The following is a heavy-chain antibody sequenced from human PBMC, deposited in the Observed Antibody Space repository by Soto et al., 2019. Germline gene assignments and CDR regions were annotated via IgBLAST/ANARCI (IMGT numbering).Heavy chain of an antibody. CDR1: GFSLTTSGVG. J-gene: IGHJ4*02. V-gene: IGHV2-5*01. CDR3: AHRLRRLANFDY. D-gene: IGHD6-19*01. CDR2: IYWNDEK. Sequence: SGPTREPTQTLTLTCTFSGFSLTTSGVGVGWIRQPPGKALEWLALIYWNDEKRYSPSLKSRLTITKDTSRNQVVLTMTNMDPVDTATYYCAHRLRRLANFDYWGQGTLVTVSS.